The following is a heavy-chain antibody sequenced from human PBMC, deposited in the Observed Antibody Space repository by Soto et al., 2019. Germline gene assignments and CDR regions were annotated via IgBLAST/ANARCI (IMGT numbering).Heavy chain of an antibody. CDR2: TYYRSKWCN. Sequence: LSLTCPISGDSVSSNSAAWNWIRQSPSRALAWLGGTYYRSKWCNDYAVPVKRRITSNPDTSKNQFSLQLNSVTPEDTAVYYCARHWVVRGSYGMDVWGQRTTVTVSS. CDR1: GDSVSSNSAA. J-gene: IGHJ6*02. CDR3: ARHWVVRGSYGMDV. V-gene: IGHV6-1*01. D-gene: IGHD3-10*01.